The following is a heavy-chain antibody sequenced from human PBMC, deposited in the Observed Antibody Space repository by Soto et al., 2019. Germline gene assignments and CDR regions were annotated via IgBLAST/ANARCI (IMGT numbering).Heavy chain of an antibody. CDR3: ASPIFPWEWEVVGH. Sequence: QVQLVESGGGVVQPGRSLRLSCTASAFTFSSSAMHWVRQAPGKGLEWVAVMWADGSNRHYADSVKGRFTIFRDNSKNTLYLQMNSLRAEDTAVYYCASPIFPWEWEVVGHWGQGTLVTVSS. J-gene: IGHJ4*02. D-gene: IGHD1-26*01. CDR2: MWADGSNR. CDR1: AFTFSSSA. V-gene: IGHV3-33*01.